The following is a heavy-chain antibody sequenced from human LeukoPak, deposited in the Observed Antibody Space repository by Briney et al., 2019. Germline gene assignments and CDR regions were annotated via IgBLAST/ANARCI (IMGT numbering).Heavy chain of an antibody. V-gene: IGHV4-61*02. J-gene: IGHJ4*02. CDR1: GGSISSGSYY. D-gene: IGHD2-15*01. Sequence: SETLSLTCTVSGGSISSGSYYWSWIRQPAGKGLEWIGRIYTSGSTNYNPSLKSRVTMSVDTSKDQFSLKLSSVTAADTAVYYCARTDCSGGSCYLFDYWGQGTLVTVSS. CDR2: IYTSGST. CDR3: ARTDCSGGSCYLFDY.